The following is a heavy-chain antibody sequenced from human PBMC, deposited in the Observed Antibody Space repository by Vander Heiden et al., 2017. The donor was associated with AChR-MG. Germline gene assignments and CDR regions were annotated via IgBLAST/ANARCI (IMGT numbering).Heavy chain of an antibody. CDR3: ATPLGSYYDFWSGGHYYMDV. D-gene: IGHD3-3*01. CDR1: GYTFTSYD. V-gene: IGHV1-8*01. Sequence: QVQLVQSGAEVKKPGASVKVSCKASGYTFTSYDINWVRQATGQGLEWMGWMNPNSGNTGYAQKFQGRVTMTRNTSISTAYMELSSLRSEDTAVYYCATPLGSYYDFWSGGHYYMDVWGKGTTVTVSS. J-gene: IGHJ6*03. CDR2: MNPNSGNT.